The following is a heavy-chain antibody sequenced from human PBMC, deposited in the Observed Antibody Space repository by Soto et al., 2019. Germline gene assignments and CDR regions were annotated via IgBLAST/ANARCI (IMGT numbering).Heavy chain of an antibody. CDR3: ARGSSPEGPIQMTFDY. J-gene: IGHJ4*02. D-gene: IGHD2-2*01. Sequence: QVQLHESGPGLVKPSETLSVTCSVSGGSVTLDNFYWTWLRLHPEKGLEWIGYIYFTGTTYYSPSLRSRATISADTSKNVFFLNLTSVTDADTAVYYCARGSSPEGPIQMTFDYWGQGIQVTVSP. CDR2: IYFTGTT. V-gene: IGHV4-31*03. CDR1: GGSVTLDNFY.